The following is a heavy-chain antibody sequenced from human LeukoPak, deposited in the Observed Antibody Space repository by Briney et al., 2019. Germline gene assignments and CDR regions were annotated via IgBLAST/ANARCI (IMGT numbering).Heavy chain of an antibody. D-gene: IGHD3-22*01. CDR1: GGSISSSNYY. CDR2: IYYSGST. CDR3: ARANYYDSSGVRY. J-gene: IGHJ4*02. V-gene: IGHV4-39*07. Sequence: PSETLSLTCTVSGGSISSSNYYWGWIRQPPGKGLEWIGSIYYSGSTYYNPSLKSRVTISVDTSKNQFSLKLSSVTAADTAVYYCARANYYDSSGVRYWGQGTLVTVSS.